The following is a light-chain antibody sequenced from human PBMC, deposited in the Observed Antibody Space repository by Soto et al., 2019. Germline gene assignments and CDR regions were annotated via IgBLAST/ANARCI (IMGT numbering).Light chain of an antibody. CDR1: QSVSSSY. V-gene: IGKV3-20*01. Sequence: EIVLTQSPGTLSLSPGERATLSCRASQSVSSSYLAWYQQKPGQAPRLLIYGASSRATGIPDRFSGSGSGTDFTLTIRRLEPEDFAVYYCQQYGTSRLTFGGGTTVEIK. CDR3: QQYGTSRLT. J-gene: IGKJ4*01. CDR2: GAS.